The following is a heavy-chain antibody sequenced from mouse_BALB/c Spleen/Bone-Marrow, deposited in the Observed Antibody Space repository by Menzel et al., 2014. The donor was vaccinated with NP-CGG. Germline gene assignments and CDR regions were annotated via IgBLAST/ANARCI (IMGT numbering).Heavy chain of an antibody. CDR1: GYTFTDYC. J-gene: IGHJ1*01. V-gene: IGHV1-84*02. D-gene: IGHD1-1*01. Sequence: VQLQESGPELVKPGASVKISCKASGYTFTDYCINWVKQKPGQGLEWIGWIYPGSGNTQYNEKFKGKATLTVDTSSNTAYMQLSSLTSEGTAVYFCARPPYYYGSRHYWYFDVWGAGTTVTVSS. CDR2: IYPGSGNT. CDR3: ARPPYYYGSRHYWYFDV.